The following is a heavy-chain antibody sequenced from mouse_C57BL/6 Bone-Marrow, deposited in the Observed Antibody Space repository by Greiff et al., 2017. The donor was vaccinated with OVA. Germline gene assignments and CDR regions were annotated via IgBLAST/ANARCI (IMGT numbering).Heavy chain of an antibody. J-gene: IGHJ1*03. CDR2: IWSGGST. CDR1: GFSLTSYG. CDR3: ARNSFSYWYFDV. Sequence: QVQLQQSGPGLVQPSQSLSITCTVSGFSLTSYGVHWVRQSPGKGLEWLGVIWSGGSTDYNAAFISGLSISKDNSKSQVFFKMNSLQADDTAIYYCARNSFSYWYFDVWGTGTTVTVSS. V-gene: IGHV2-2*01.